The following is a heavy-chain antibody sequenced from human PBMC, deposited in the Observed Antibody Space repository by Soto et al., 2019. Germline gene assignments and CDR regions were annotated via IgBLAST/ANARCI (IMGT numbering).Heavy chain of an antibody. Sequence: QVQLVQSGAEEKKPGASVKVSCKASGYTFTKYAMHWVRQAPGQSLEWMGWINAGNGNTKYSQKFQGRVTITRDTSASTAYMELSRLRSEDTAVYYCAREQWLGVDYWGQGPLVTVSS. CDR1: GYTFTKYA. V-gene: IGHV1-3*05. D-gene: IGHD6-19*01. CDR2: INAGNGNT. CDR3: AREQWLGVDY. J-gene: IGHJ4*02.